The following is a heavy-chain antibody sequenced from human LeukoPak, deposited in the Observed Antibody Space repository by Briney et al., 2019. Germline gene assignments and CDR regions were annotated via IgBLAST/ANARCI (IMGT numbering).Heavy chain of an antibody. CDR2: IASYGGTT. J-gene: IGHJ4*02. Sequence: GGSLSLSCAASGFTFGNYAMSWVRQAPGKGLQWVSTIASYGGTTYYADSVKGRLTISRDNFKNAVYLQMNSLRAEDTAVYYCAKDANYYDSSGYYPDYDYWGQGTPVTVSS. CDR1: GFTFGNYA. V-gene: IGHV3-23*01. CDR3: AKDANYYDSSGYYPDYDY. D-gene: IGHD3-22*01.